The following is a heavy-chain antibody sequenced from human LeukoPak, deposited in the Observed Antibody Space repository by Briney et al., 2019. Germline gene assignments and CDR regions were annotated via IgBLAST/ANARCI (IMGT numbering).Heavy chain of an antibody. J-gene: IGHJ4*02. D-gene: IGHD6-13*01. CDR3: ASHGIAAAGTSLFDY. CDR1: GGSISSYY. V-gene: IGHV4-4*07. Sequence: SETLSLTCTVSGGSISSYYWSWIRQPAGKGLEWIGRIYTSGSTNYNPSLKSRVTMSVDTSKNQFSLKLSSVTAADTAVYYCASHGIAAAGTSLFDYWGQGTLVTVSS. CDR2: IYTSGST.